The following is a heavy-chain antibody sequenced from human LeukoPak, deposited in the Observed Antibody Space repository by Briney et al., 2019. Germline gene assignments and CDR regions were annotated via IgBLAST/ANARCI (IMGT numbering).Heavy chain of an antibody. J-gene: IGHJ4*02. CDR2: ISGSGGST. Sequence: GGSLRLSCAASGFTFSSYAMSWVRQAPGKGLVWVSAISGSGGSTHYADSVKGRFTISRDNSKNTLYLQMNSLRAEDTAVYYCAREGIAAAGIYYFDYWGQGTLVTVSS. CDR3: AREGIAAAGIYYFDY. CDR1: GFTFSSYA. V-gene: IGHV3-23*01. D-gene: IGHD6-13*01.